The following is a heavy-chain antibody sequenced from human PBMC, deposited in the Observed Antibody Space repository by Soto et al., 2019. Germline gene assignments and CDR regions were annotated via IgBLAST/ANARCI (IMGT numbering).Heavy chain of an antibody. V-gene: IGHV1-69*01. D-gene: IGHD3-16*01. CDR1: GGTFSNNA. J-gene: IGHJ5*02. Sequence: QVQLVQSGAEVKKPGSSVKVSCKASGGTFSNNAISWVRQAPGQGLEWMGGIIPISGTTNYAQRFQARVTITADESTSTAYMELSTLRSEDTAVYFCARTQEYLIRKYSYGYNWFDPWGQGTLVTVSS. CDR2: IIPISGTT. CDR3: ARTQEYLIRKYSYGYNWFDP.